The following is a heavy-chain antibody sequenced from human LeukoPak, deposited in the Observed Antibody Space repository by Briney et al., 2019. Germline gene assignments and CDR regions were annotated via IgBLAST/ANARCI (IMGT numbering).Heavy chain of an antibody. CDR1: GFPFSNYA. Sequence: PGGSLRLSCAASGFPFSNYAMNWVRQAPGKGLEWVSSISESGDKTDYADSVSDRFTISRDNSQNTLYLQMNSLRVEDTALYYCAKQWVDCWGQGTLVTVSS. CDR2: ISESGDKT. J-gene: IGHJ4*02. CDR3: AKQWVDC. V-gene: IGHV3-23*01. D-gene: IGHD1-26*01.